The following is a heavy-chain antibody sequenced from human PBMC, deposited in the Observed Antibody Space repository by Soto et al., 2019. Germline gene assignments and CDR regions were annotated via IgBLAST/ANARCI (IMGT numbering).Heavy chain of an antibody. CDR2: IYDSGRT. CDR3: ASQVVTDSAHRYLLDY. D-gene: IGHD2-21*02. Sequence: WGTRALTSAVSGGSISSSSYYWGWIRQPPGKGLEWIGSIYDSGRTYYSPSLKSRVAISVETSRSQFSLKLYSVTAADTAMYYCASQVVTDSAHRYLLDYCSQRTLVTVSS. J-gene: IGHJ4*01. CDR1: GGSISSSSYY. V-gene: IGHV4-39*01.